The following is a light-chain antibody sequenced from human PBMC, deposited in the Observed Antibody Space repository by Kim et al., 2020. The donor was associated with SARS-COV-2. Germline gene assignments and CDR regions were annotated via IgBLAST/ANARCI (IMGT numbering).Light chain of an antibody. CDR1: QSVSNN. V-gene: IGKV3-15*01. CDR3: HQYNDWPPMYT. CDR2: DAS. J-gene: IGKJ2*01. Sequence: EILMTQSPATLSVSPGESATLSCRASQSVSNNLAWYQQKPGQAPRLLIYDASNSATGVPARFSGSGSGTEFTLTITSLRSEDFALYYCHQYNDWPPMYTFGQGTKLEI.